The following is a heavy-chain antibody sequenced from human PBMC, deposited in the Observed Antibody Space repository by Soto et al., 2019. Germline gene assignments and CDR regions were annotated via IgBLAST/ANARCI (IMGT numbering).Heavy chain of an antibody. Sequence: QVQLVQSGAEVKKPGSSVKVSCKASGGTFSSYAISWVRQAPGQGLEWMGGIIPVLGTGIYAQKFQGRVTIPAAKSTNTAYMELSSLRSEDTAVYFCARVGGTGGYTYGLDYWGQGTLVTVSS. CDR2: IIPVLGTG. CDR3: ARVGGTGGYTYGLDY. D-gene: IGHD5-18*01. V-gene: IGHV1-69*06. J-gene: IGHJ4*02. CDR1: GGTFSSYA.